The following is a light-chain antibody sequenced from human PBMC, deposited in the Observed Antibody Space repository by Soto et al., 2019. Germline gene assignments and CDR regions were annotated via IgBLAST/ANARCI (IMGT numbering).Light chain of an antibody. J-gene: IGKJ2*01. V-gene: IGKV1-5*03. CDR2: KAS. CDR3: QQYDTYPYT. CDR1: QSVSYW. Sequence: DIQMTQSPSTLSASVGDRVTISCRASQSVSYWLAWYQQKPGKAPKLLIYKASNLERGVPSRFSGSASGTAFTLTIIILQPDDFATYYCQQYDTYPYTFGQGTQLEIK.